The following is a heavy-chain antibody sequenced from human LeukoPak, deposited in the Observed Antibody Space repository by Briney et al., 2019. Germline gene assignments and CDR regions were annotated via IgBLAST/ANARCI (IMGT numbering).Heavy chain of an antibody. CDR3: ARRGWFGELFPANY. CDR1: GFTFSDFW. D-gene: IGHD3-10*01. J-gene: IGHJ4*02. V-gene: IGHV3-7*01. CDR2: IKQDGTEK. Sequence: PGGSLRLSCAAPGFTFSDFWMTWARQAPGKGLEWVANIKQDGTEKYYVDSVRGRFTISRDNAKNSLYLQMNSLRAEDTAVYYCARRGWFGELFPANYWGQGTLVTVSS.